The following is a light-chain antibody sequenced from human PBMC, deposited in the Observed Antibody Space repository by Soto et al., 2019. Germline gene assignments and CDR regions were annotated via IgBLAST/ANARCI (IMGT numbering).Light chain of an antibody. Sequence: EIVLTQSPGTLSLSPGGRATLSCRASQSVSNNYLAWYQQKPGQAPRLLIYGASNRATGIPDRFSRSGSGTDFTLTISRLEPEDFAVYYCQQYGSSGTFGQGTKVDIK. J-gene: IGKJ1*01. CDR3: QQYGSSGT. CDR2: GAS. V-gene: IGKV3-20*01. CDR1: QSVSNNY.